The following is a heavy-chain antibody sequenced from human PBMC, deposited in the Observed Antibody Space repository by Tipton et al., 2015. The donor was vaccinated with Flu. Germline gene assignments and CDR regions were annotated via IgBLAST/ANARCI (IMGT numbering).Heavy chain of an antibody. J-gene: IGHJ4*02. V-gene: IGHV4-39*01. CDR2: IYYSGST. CDR1: GGSISSSSYY. Sequence: TLSLTCTVSGGSISSSSYYWGWIRQPPGKGLEWIGSIYYSGSTYYNPSLKSRVTISVDTSKNQFSLKLSPVTAADTAVYYCARLSYDILTGYYPHLDYWGQGTLVTVSS. D-gene: IGHD3-9*01. CDR3: ARLSYDILTGYYPHLDY.